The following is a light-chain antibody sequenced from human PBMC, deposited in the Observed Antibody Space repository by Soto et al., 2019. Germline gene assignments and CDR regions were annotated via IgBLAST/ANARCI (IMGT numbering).Light chain of an antibody. V-gene: IGKV1-13*02. CDR1: QGISTL. Sequence: AIQLTQSPSSLSASVGDRVTITCRASQGISTLLAWYQQKPGKAPKVLIYESSLLQSGVPSRFSGSGSGTDFTLTISSLQPEDFATYCCQHFKSFPITFGQGTRLEIK. CDR3: QHFKSFPIT. CDR2: ESS. J-gene: IGKJ5*01.